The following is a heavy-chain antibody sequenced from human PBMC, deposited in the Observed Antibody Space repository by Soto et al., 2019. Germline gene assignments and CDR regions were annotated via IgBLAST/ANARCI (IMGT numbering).Heavy chain of an antibody. CDR3: ARVRPVAGHNDAFDI. J-gene: IGHJ3*02. Sequence: SETRSLTCTVSGGSISSYYWSWIRQPPGKGLEWIGYIYYSGSTNYNPSLKSRVTISVDTSKNQFSLKLSSVTAADTAVYYCARVRPVAGHNDAFDIWGQGTMVTVSS. CDR1: GGSISSYY. CDR2: IYYSGST. D-gene: IGHD6-19*01. V-gene: IGHV4-59*01.